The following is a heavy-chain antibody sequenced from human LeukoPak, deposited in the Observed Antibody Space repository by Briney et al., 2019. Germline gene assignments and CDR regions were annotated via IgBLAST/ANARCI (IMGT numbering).Heavy chain of an antibody. D-gene: IGHD3-10*01. Sequence: KASETLSLTCTVSGGSISSYYWSWIRQPAGKGLEWIGRIYTSGSTNYNPSLKSRVTMSVDTSKNQFSLKLSSVTAADTAVYYCARSSRYYYGSGSYYEFDYWGQGTLVTVSS. J-gene: IGHJ4*02. CDR3: ARSSRYYYGSGSYYEFDY. V-gene: IGHV4-4*07. CDR1: GGSISSYY. CDR2: IYTSGST.